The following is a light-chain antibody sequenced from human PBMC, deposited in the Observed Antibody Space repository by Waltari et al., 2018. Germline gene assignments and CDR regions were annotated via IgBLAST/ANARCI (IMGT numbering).Light chain of an antibody. CDR2: DAS. J-gene: IGKJ2*01. V-gene: IGKV3-20*01. CDR1: EGVDDL. Sequence: LLTHSPRTLSLSPGHRATLSCRASEGVDDLLAWYQQKPGQAPRLRIYDASTRATGIPDRFSGSGSGTDFTLTISRLEAGDFALYYCQQYRMTPVTFGRGTKVEIK. CDR3: QQYRMTPVT.